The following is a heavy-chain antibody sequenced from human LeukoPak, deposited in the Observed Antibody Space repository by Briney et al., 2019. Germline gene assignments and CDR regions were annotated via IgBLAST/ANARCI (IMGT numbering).Heavy chain of an antibody. CDR2: IYSSGST. J-gene: IGHJ4*02. CDR3: ASQAGLAAPYFDY. D-gene: IGHD6-13*01. Sequence: PSETLSLTCTVSGDSMSSYYWSWIRQPPGKRLEWIGYIYSSGSTNYNPSLKSRVTMSVDTSKNQFSLKVSSVTAADTAVYFCASQAGLAAPYFDYWDQGALVTVSS. CDR1: GDSMSSYY. V-gene: IGHV4-59*01.